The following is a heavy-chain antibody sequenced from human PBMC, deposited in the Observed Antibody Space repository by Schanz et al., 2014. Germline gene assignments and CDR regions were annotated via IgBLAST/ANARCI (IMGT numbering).Heavy chain of an antibody. J-gene: IGHJ6*02. V-gene: IGHV3-53*01. D-gene: IGHD1-26*01. CDR1: GYTVSSNY. CDR2: IYSDGST. CDR3: AKDSRGSSFDMDV. Sequence: EVQLVESGGGLIQPGGSLRLSCAASGYTVSSNYMSWVRQAPGKGLEWVSVIYSDGSTFYTDSVKGRFFISRDNSKNSLYLQMNSLRTEDTALYYCAKDSRGSSFDMDVWGQGTTVTVSS.